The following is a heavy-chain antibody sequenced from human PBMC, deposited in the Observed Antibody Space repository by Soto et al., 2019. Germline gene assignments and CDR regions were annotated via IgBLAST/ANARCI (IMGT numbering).Heavy chain of an antibody. J-gene: IGHJ4*02. V-gene: IGHV3-15*01. CDR3: TTAPPGEDWNYDY. Sequence: GGSLRLSCAASGFTFSNAWMNWVRQAPGKGLEWVGRIKSKTDGGTTDYAAPVKGRFTISRDDSKNTLYLQMNSLKTEDTAVYYCTTAPPGEDWNYDYWGQGTLVTVSS. CDR1: GFTFSNAW. CDR2: IKSKTDGGTT. D-gene: IGHD1-7*01.